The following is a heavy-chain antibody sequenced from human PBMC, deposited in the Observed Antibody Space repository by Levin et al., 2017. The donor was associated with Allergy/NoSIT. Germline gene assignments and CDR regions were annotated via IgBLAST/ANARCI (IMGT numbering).Heavy chain of an antibody. J-gene: IGHJ6*02. D-gene: IGHD6-13*01. CDR2: IYYSGST. V-gene: IGHV4-59*01. CDR1: GGSIRSYY. CDR3: ARASELVPPYYGMDV. Sequence: PSQTLSLTCTVSGGSIRSYYWSWIRQPPGKGLEWIGYIYYSGSTNYNPSLKSRVTISVDTSKNQFSLKLSSVTAADTAVYYCARASELVPPYYGMDVWGQGTTVTVSS.